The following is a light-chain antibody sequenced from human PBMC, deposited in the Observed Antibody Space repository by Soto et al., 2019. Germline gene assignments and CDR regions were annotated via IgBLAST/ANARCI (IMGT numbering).Light chain of an antibody. V-gene: IGKV1-5*01. Sequence: DIQMTQSPSTLSASVGDRVTITCRASQSIDIWLDWYQQKPGKAPKLLIYEASSLESGVPSRFSCSGSGTEFTLTINSLHPDDFSTHHCQQYHHQFGQGTKLEIK. CDR2: EAS. CDR3: QQYHHQ. J-gene: IGKJ2*01. CDR1: QSIDIW.